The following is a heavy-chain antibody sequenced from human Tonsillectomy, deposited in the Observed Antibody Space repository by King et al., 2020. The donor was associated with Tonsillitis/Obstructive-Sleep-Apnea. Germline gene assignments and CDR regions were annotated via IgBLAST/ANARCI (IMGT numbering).Heavy chain of an antibody. Sequence: VQLVESGAEVKKPGASVKVSCKASGYTFTSYAITWVRQAPGQGLEWMGWSRPNNGDTNFAQKLQGRVTMTSDTSTSTAYMELRSLRSDDTAVYYCARDYYDSSGYNHGYFQHWGQGTLVTVPS. CDR1: GYTFTSYA. D-gene: IGHD3-22*01. CDR3: ARDYYDSSGYNHGYFQH. CDR2: SRPNNGDT. J-gene: IGHJ1*01. V-gene: IGHV1-18*01.